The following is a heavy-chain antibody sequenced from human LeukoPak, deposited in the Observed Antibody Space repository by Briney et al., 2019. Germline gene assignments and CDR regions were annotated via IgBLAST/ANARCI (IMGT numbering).Heavy chain of an antibody. CDR1: GFTFRNSA. V-gene: IGHV3-23*01. J-gene: IGHJ2*01. D-gene: IGHD6-19*01. Sequence: PGGSLRLSCAASGFTFRNSAMSWVRQAPGKGLEWVSGITGSGRSTYYADSVKGRFTISRDNSKNTLYLQMNNLRAEDTAVYYCAKAARSSVAGLFFDLWGRGTLVTVSS. CDR3: AKAARSSVAGLFFDL. CDR2: ITGSGRST.